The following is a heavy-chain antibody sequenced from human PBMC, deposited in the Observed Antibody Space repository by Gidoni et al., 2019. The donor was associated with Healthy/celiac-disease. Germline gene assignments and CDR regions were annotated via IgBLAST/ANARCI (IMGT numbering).Heavy chain of an antibody. CDR3: ARGGTKTGYYFDY. CDR2: INAGNGNT. J-gene: IGHJ4*02. V-gene: IGHV1-3*01. Sequence: QVQLVQSGAEVTKPGASVKVSCKDSGYTFTSYAMHWVRQAPGQRLEWMGLINAGNGNTKYSQKFQGRVTITRDTSASTAYMGLSSLRAEDTAVYYCARGGTKTGYYFDYWGQGTLVTVSS. D-gene: IGHD1-7*01. CDR1: GYTFTSYA.